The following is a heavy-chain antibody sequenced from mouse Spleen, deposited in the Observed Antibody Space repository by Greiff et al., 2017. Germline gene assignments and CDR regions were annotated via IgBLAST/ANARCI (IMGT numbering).Heavy chain of an antibody. D-gene: IGHD2-3*01. Sequence: EVMLVESGGGLVKPGGSLKLSCAASGFTFSDYYMYWVRQTPEKRLEWVATISDGGSYTYYPDSVKGRFTISRDNAKNNLYLQMSSLKSEDTAMYYCARWDDGYPFAYWGQGTLVTVSA. CDR2: ISDGGSYT. J-gene: IGHJ3*01. V-gene: IGHV5-4*02. CDR1: GFTFSDYY. CDR3: ARWDDGYPFAY.